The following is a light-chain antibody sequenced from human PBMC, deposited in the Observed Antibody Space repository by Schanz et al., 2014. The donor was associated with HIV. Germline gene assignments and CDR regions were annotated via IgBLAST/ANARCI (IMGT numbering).Light chain of an antibody. CDR2: DNN. CDR3: QSYDSSLSVVV. V-gene: IGLV1-51*01. J-gene: IGLJ2*01. CDR1: SSNIGNNY. Sequence: QSVLTQPPSVSAAPGQKATISCSGSSSNIGNNYVSWYQQVPGTAPKLLIYDNNKRPSGIPDRFSGSKSGTSATLAITGLQAEDEADYYCQSYDSSLSVVVFGGGTKLTVL.